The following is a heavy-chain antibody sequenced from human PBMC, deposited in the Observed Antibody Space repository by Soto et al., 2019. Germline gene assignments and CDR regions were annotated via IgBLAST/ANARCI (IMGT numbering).Heavy chain of an antibody. CDR1: GYTFTSYA. Sequence: ASVKVSCKASGYTFTSYAMHWVRQAPGQRLEWMGWINAGNGNTKYSQKFQGRVTITRDTSASTAYMELRSLRSDDTAAYYCAREVHSSGWNPDQYYYYYGMDVWGQGTTVTVSS. CDR2: INAGNGNT. CDR3: AREVHSSGWNPDQYYYYYGMDV. D-gene: IGHD6-19*01. V-gene: IGHV1-3*01. J-gene: IGHJ6*02.